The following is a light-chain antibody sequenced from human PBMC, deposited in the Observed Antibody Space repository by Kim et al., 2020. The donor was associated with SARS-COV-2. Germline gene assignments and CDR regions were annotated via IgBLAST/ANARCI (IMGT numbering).Light chain of an antibody. CDR1: ALPKQY. CDR2: KDS. Sequence: PGQTARITCSGDALPKQYAYWYQQKPGQAPVLVIYKDSERPSGIPERFSGSSSGTTVTLTISGVQAEDEADYYCQSTDSSGTSLVFGGGTQLTVL. CDR3: QSTDSSGTSLV. V-gene: IGLV3-25*03. J-gene: IGLJ3*02.